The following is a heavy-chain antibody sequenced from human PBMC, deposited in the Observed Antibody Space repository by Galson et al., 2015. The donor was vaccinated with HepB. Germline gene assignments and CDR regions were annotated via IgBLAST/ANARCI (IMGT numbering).Heavy chain of an antibody. D-gene: IGHD5-18*01. J-gene: IGHJ4*02. V-gene: IGHV4-39*01. CDR2: IYYSGST. CDR3: ARHGYSYVTNFDY. CDR1: GGSISSSSYY. Sequence: ETLSLTCTVSGGSISSSSYYWGWIRQPPGKGLEWIGSIYYSGSTYYNPSLKSRVTISVDTSKNQFSLKLSSVTAADTAVYYCARHGYSYVTNFDYWGQGTLVSVSS.